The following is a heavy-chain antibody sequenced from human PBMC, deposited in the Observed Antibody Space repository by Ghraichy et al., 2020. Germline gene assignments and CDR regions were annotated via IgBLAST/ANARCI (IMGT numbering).Heavy chain of an antibody. J-gene: IGHJ6*02. D-gene: IGHD2-2*01. CDR2: IWYDGSNK. V-gene: IGHV3-33*01. CDR3: ARALVVVPAAMYYYYYGMDV. CDR1: GFTFSSYG. Sequence: GGSLRLSCAASGFTFSSYGMHWVRQAPGKGLEWVAVIWYDGSNKYYADSVKGRFTISRDNSKNTLYLQMNSLRAEDTAVYYCARALVVVPAAMYYYYYGMDVWGQGTTVTVSS.